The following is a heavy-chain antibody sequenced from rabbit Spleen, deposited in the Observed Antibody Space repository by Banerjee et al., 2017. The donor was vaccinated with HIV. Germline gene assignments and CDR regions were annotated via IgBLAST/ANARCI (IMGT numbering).Heavy chain of an antibody. CDR3: ARDGAGGSYFAL. CDR2: IDSGSSGFT. J-gene: IGHJ4*01. Sequence: QEQLVESGGGLVQPEGSLTLTCTASGFSFSSSYYMCWVRQAPGKGLEWIACIDSGSSGFTYFATWAKGRFTCSKTSSTTVTLQMTSLTAADTATYFCARDGAGGSYFALWGPGTLVTVS. V-gene: IGHV1S45*01. D-gene: IGHD8-1*01. CDR1: GFSFSSSYY.